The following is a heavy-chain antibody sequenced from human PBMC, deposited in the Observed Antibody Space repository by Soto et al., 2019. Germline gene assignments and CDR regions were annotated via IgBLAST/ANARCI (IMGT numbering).Heavy chain of an antibody. CDR1: GFTFSSYS. CDR2: ISSSSSYI. CDR3: AREGLRGYAIDY. J-gene: IGHJ4*02. D-gene: IGHD5-12*01. Sequence: EVQLVESGGGLVKPGGSLRLSCAASGFTFSSYSMNWVRQAPGKGLEWISSISSSSSYIYYADSVKARLTISRDNANNSLYPQLNSLRAEDTAVYYCAREGLRGYAIDYWGQGTLFTVSS. V-gene: IGHV3-21*01.